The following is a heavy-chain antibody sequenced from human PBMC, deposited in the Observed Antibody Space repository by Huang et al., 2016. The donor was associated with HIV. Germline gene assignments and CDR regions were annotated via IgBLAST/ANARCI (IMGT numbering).Heavy chain of an antibody. D-gene: IGHD3-3*01. CDR1: GFTFGSYA. CDR3: AKHLGGRRGFTFIVLFGAFDM. J-gene: IGHJ3*02. CDR2: TTASGGST. Sequence: EVQLLESGGGLAQPGGSLRLSCTASGFTFGSYAMNWVRQATGKGLEWVSGTTASGGSTYYAKSVKGRFTISRDNSKNTLYLQVNSLRAEDTALYYCAKHLGGRRGFTFIVLFGAFDMWGQGTMVTVSS. V-gene: IGHV3-23*01.